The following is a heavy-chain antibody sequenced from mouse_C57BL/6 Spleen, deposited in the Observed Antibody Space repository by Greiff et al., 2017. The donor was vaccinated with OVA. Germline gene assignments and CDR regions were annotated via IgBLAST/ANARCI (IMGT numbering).Heavy chain of an antibody. CDR1: GYTFTDYE. CDR2: IDPETGGT. V-gene: IGHV1-15*01. J-gene: IGHJ4*01. Sequence: SGAELVRPGASVTLSCKASGYTFTDYEMHWVKQTPVHGLEWIGAIDPETGGTAYNQKFKGKAILTADKSSSTAYMELRSLTSEDSAVYYCTRGGFTTVVAPMDYWGQGTSVTVSS. CDR3: TRGGFTTVVAPMDY. D-gene: IGHD1-1*01.